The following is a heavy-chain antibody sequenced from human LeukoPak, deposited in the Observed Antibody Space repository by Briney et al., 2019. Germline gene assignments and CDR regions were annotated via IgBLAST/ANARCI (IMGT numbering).Heavy chain of an antibody. J-gene: IGHJ4*02. CDR1: GFTFSSYA. D-gene: IGHD4-17*01. CDR3: AKQGLTTRTPSDY. Sequence: PGGSLRLSCAASGFTFSSYAMSWARQAPGKGLEWVSTISDSGAYAYYADSVKGRFTISRDNSKNTLYLQMNSLRAEDTAVYYCAKQGLTTRTPSDYWGQGTLVTVSS. V-gene: IGHV3-23*01. CDR2: ISDSGAYA.